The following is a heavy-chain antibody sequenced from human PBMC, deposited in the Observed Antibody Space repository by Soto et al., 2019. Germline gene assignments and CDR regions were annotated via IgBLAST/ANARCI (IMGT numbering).Heavy chain of an antibody. CDR1: GDTFNDYY. J-gene: IGHJ6*03. V-gene: IGHV1-2*04. D-gene: IGHD5-12*01. CDR3: ARESGGATATLDYSYFYMDV. Sequence: QVQLVQSGAEVKKPGASVTVSCRSSGDTFNDYYIHWVRQAPGQGLEWMGWINPNGGVTKYAQKFQGWVSMTRETYIRTVYMHLSRLRSDDTAVYYCARESGGATATLDYSYFYMDVWGTGTTVTVSS. CDR2: INPNGGVT.